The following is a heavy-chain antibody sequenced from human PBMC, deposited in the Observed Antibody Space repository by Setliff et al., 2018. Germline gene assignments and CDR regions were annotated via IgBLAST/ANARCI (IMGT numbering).Heavy chain of an antibody. V-gene: IGHV3-23*01. CDR1: GFTFSSYA. Sequence: GGSLRLSCAASGFTFSSYAMSWVRQAPGKGLEWVSAISGSGGSTYYADSVKGRFTISRDNSKNTLYLQMNSLRAEDTAVYYCATSPPLYYYYYYYMDVWGKGTTVTVSS. CDR2: ISGSGGST. J-gene: IGHJ6*03. CDR3: ATSPPLYYYYYYYMDV.